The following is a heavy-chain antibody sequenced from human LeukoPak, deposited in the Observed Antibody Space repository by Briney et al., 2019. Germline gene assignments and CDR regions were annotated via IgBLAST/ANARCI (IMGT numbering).Heavy chain of an antibody. Sequence: PSETLSLTCTVSGYSISSFYYWGWIRQPPGKGLEWIGSIYDSGNTYYNPSLKSRVTISVDTSKNQFSLKLSSVTAADTAVYYCARIFGYYYDSSAYLDWGQGTLVTVSS. CDR1: GYSISSFYY. V-gene: IGHV4-38-2*02. D-gene: IGHD3-22*01. J-gene: IGHJ4*02. CDR3: ARIFGYYYDSSAYLD. CDR2: IYDSGNT.